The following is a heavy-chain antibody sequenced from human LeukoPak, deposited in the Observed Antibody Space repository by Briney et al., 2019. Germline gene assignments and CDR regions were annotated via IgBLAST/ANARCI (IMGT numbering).Heavy chain of an antibody. J-gene: IGHJ4*02. Sequence: PGGSLRLSCAASGFTLSNAWMSWVRQAPGKGLEWVGRIYTSGSTNYNPSLKSRVTMSVDTSKNQFSLKLSSVTAADTAVYYCARDRYYYDSSGYYIFDYWGQGTLVTVSS. V-gene: IGHV4-4*07. CDR1: GFTLSNAW. CDR3: ARDRYYYDSSGYYIFDY. D-gene: IGHD3-22*01. CDR2: IYTSGST.